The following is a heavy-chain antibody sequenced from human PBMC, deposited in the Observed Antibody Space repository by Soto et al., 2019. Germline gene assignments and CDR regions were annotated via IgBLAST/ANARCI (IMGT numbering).Heavy chain of an antibody. J-gene: IGHJ4*02. CDR3: ASVEATYDYYDSSGYDY. Sequence: QVQLVQSGAEVKKPGSSVKVSCKASGGTFSSYAISWVRQAPGQGLEWMGGIIPIFGTANYAQKVQGRVTITADESTSTAYMELSSLRSEDTAVYYCASVEATYDYYDSSGYDYWGQGTLVTVSS. CDR2: IIPIFGTA. CDR1: GGTFSSYA. V-gene: IGHV1-69*01. D-gene: IGHD3-22*01.